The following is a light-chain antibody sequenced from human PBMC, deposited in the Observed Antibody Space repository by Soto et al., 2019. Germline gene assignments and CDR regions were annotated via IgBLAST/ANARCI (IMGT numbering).Light chain of an antibody. CDR1: QSISSC. CDR3: QQSYNIPIT. J-gene: IGKJ5*01. V-gene: IGKV1-39*01. CDR2: DAS. Sequence: DLQLTQSPSFLSASVGDRVTITCRASQSISSCLAWYQQKPGTAPKLLMFDASSLESGVPSRFSGSGSGTDFTLIISSLQPEDFATFYCQQSYNIPITFGQGTRLEIK.